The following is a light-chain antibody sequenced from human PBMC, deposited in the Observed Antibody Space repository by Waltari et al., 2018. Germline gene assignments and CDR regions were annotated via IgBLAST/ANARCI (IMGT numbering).Light chain of an antibody. CDR2: GAS. J-gene: IGKJ1*01. CDR3: RQSYSSPWT. V-gene: IGKV1-39*01. Sequence: DIQMTQSPSSLSASVGDRVTITCRASQSISHYLKRYQQKPQKAPKLLMFGASSLQSGVPPTFIGSGAATDFTLPINNLLPADFSTYYCRQSYSSPWTFGQGTRVEIK. CDR1: QSISHY.